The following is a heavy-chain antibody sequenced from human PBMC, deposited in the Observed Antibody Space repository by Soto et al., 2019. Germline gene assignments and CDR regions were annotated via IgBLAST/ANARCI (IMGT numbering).Heavy chain of an antibody. J-gene: IGHJ3*02. CDR1: GGSFSGYY. Sequence: QVQLQQWGAGLLKPSETLSLTCAVYGGSFSGYYWSWIRQPPGKGLEWIGEINHRGSTNYNPSLMSRVSISVDTSNNQFSLKLSSVTAADTAVYYCARGYDYIWGSYRRALDIWGQGTMVTVSS. CDR2: INHRGST. CDR3: ARGYDYIWGSYRRALDI. V-gene: IGHV4-34*01. D-gene: IGHD3-16*02.